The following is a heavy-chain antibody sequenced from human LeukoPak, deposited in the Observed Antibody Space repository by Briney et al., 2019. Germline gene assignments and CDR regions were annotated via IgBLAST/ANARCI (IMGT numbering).Heavy chain of an antibody. J-gene: IGHJ4*02. Sequence: PGGSLRLSCAASGFTFSAAWMSWVRQAPGKGLEWVALISYDGSNSYYADSVKGRFTMSRDNSKNTLYLQMNSLRAEDTAVYYCAASYYYDSTRYYSPGYWGQGTLVTVSS. D-gene: IGHD3-22*01. CDR2: ISYDGSNS. CDR3: AASYYYDSTRYYSPGY. V-gene: IGHV3-30*03. CDR1: GFTFSAAW.